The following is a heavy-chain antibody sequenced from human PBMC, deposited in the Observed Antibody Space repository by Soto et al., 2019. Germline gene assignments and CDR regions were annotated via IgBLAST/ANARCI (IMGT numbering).Heavy chain of an antibody. J-gene: IGHJ5*02. D-gene: IGHD2-15*01. Sequence: RLSETLSLTCTVSGGSISSSSYYWGWIRQPPGKGLEWIGSIYYSGSTYYNPSLKSRVTISVDTSKNQFSLKLSSVTAADTAVYYCARGDSLSPYNWFDPWGQGTLVTVSS. CDR2: IYYSGST. CDR3: ARGDSLSPYNWFDP. CDR1: GGSISSSSYY. V-gene: IGHV4-39*01.